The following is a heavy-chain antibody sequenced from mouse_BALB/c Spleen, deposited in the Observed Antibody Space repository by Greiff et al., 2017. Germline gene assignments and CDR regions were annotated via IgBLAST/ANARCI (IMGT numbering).Heavy chain of an antibody. V-gene: IGHV14-4*02. Sequence: EVQLQQSGAELVRSGASVKLSCTASGFNIKDYYMHWVKQRPEQGLEWIGWIDPENGDTEYAPKFQGKATMTADTSSNTAYLQLSSLTSEDTAVYYCTFHYYGHESYWYFDVWGAGTTVTVSS. J-gene: IGHJ1*01. D-gene: IGHD1-2*01. CDR1: GFNIKDYY. CDR3: TFHYYGHESYWYFDV. CDR2: IDPENGDT.